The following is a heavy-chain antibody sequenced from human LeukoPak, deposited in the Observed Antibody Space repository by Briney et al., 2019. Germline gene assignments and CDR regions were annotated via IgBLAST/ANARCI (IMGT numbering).Heavy chain of an antibody. V-gene: IGHV1-2*06. J-gene: IGHJ5*02. Sequence: AASVKVSCKASGYTFTGYYMHWVRQAPGQGLEWMGRINPNSGGTNYAQKFQGRVIMTRDTSISTAYMELSRLRSDDTAVYYCARVIAAAGSWFDPWGQGTLVTVSS. CDR3: ARVIAAAGSWFDP. CDR2: INPNSGGT. D-gene: IGHD6-13*01. CDR1: GYTFTGYY.